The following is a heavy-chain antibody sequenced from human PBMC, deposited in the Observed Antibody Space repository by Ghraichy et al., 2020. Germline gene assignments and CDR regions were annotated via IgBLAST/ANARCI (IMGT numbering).Heavy chain of an antibody. CDR1: GGSFSGYY. Sequence: SETLSLTCAVYGGSFSGYYWSWIRQPPGKGLEWIGEINHSGSTNYNPSLKSRVTISVDTSKNQFSLKLSSVTAADTAVYYCARRGFLEWLQRRREDLTTGSGFDPWGQGTLVTVSS. CDR3: ARRGFLEWLQRRREDLTTGSGFDP. D-gene: IGHD3-3*01. J-gene: IGHJ5*02. CDR2: INHSGST. V-gene: IGHV4-34*01.